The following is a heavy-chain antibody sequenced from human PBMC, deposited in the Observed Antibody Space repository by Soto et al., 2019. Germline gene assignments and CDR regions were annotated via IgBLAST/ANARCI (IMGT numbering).Heavy chain of an antibody. CDR3: ARGDPYPLDY. V-gene: IGHV1-69*02. CDR2: IIPILGIA. Sequence: QVQLVQSGAEVKKPGSSVKVSCKASGGTFSSYTISWVRQAPGQGLDWMGRIIPILGIANYAQKFQGRVTITADKSTSTAYMELSSLRSEDTAVYYCARGDPYPLDYWGQGTLVTVSS. CDR1: GGTFSSYT. J-gene: IGHJ4*02. D-gene: IGHD3-16*01.